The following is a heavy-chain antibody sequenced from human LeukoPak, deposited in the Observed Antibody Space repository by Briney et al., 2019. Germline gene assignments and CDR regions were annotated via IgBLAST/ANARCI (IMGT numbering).Heavy chain of an antibody. Sequence: SETLSLTCTVSGGSISSSSYYWGWIRQPPGKGLEWIGSIYYSGSTYYNPSLKSRVTISVDTSKNQFSLKLSSVTATDTAVYYCARDVDDREAFDYWGQGILVTVSS. CDR2: IYYSGST. D-gene: IGHD3-3*01. CDR1: GGSISSSSYY. V-gene: IGHV4-39*02. J-gene: IGHJ4*02. CDR3: ARDVDDREAFDY.